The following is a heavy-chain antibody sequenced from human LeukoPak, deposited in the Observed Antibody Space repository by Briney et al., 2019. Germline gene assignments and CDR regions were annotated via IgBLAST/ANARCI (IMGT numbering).Heavy chain of an antibody. D-gene: IGHD2-15*01. J-gene: IGHJ4*02. V-gene: IGHV1-2*02. CDR3: AREYCSGGSCYGLGY. Sequence: ASVKVSCKASGYTFTGYHMHWVRQAPGQGLEWMEWINPDTGETNYAQKFQGRVTMTRDTSISTAYMELSRLRSDDTAVYYCAREYCSGGSCYGLGYWGQGTLVTVSS. CDR1: GYTFTGYH. CDR2: INPDTGET.